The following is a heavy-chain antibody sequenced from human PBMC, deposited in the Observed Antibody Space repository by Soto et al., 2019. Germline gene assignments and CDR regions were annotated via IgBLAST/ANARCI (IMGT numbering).Heavy chain of an antibody. CDR3: AKDVILDDYYGSGSSFDY. J-gene: IGHJ4*02. D-gene: IGHD3-10*01. Sequence: GGSLRLSCAASGFTFSSYAMSWVRQAPGKGLEWVSAISGSGGSTYYADSVKGRFNISRDNSKNTLYLQMNSLRAEDTAVYYCAKDVILDDYYGSGSSFDYWGQGTLVTVSS. CDR1: GFTFSSYA. V-gene: IGHV3-23*01. CDR2: ISGSGGST.